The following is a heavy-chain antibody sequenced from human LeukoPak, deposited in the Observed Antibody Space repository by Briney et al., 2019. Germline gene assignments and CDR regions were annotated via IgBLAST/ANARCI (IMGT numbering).Heavy chain of an antibody. CDR3: ARPLGNGYSYWYFDL. J-gene: IGHJ2*01. CDR1: GDSISSYY. CDR2: IYCSGST. D-gene: IGHD3-22*01. Sequence: SETLSLTCTVSGDSISSYYWSWIRQPPGKGLEWIGYIYCSGSTSNNPSLQSRVTISIDTSKNQISLKLSSVTAADTAVYYCARPLGNGYSYWYFDLWGRGTLVTVSS. V-gene: IGHV4-59*01.